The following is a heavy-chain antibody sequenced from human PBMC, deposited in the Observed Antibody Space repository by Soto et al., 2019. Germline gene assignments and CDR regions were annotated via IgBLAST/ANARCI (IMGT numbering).Heavy chain of an antibody. V-gene: IGHV4-59*08. D-gene: IGHD2-21*02. Sequence: SDTLSLTCTVSGGSISNYYWSWIRQPPGKGLEWIGYIYYSGTTNYNPSLKSRVTISVDTSKNQFSLKLSSVTAADTAVYYCARQGGRACYGYWRQGDPVTV. CDR2: IYYSGTT. J-gene: IGHJ4*02. CDR1: GGSISNYY. CDR3: ARQGGRACYGY.